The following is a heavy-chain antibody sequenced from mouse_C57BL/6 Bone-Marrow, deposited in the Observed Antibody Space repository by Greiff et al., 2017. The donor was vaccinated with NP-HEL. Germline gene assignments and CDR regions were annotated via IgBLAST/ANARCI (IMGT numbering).Heavy chain of an antibody. CDR1: GYTFTSYW. D-gene: IGHD3-2*02. CDR2: IYPGSGST. Sequence: VQLQQSGAELVKPGASVKMSCKASGYTFTSYWITWVKQRPGQGLEWIGDIYPGSGSTNYNEKFKSKATLTVDTSSSTAYMQLSSLTSEDSAVYYCARQGKQLRLPFAYWGQGTLVTVSA. J-gene: IGHJ3*01. V-gene: IGHV1-55*01. CDR3: ARQGKQLRLPFAY.